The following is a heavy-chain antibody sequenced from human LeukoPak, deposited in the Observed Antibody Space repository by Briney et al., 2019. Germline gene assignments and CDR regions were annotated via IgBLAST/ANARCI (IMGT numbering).Heavy chain of an antibody. J-gene: IGHJ4*02. V-gene: IGHV3-48*03. CDR2: IRGSGNTI. Sequence: PGGSLRLSCAASGFTFSSYEMNWVRQAPGKGLEWVSYIRGSGNTIYYADSVKGRFTISRDNAKSSLYLQLNSLRAEDTAVYYCARGTLRSGYYVYYFDYWGQGTLVTVSS. CDR1: GFTFSSYE. CDR3: ARGTLRSGYYVYYFDY. D-gene: IGHD3-22*01.